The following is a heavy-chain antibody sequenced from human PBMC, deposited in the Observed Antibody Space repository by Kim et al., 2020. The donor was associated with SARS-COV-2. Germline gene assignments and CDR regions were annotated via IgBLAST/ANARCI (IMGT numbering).Heavy chain of an antibody. D-gene: IGHD1-26*01. V-gene: IGHV3-15*01. CDR3: TIEITWDVRPPPH. CDR2: IKSKTDDGTA. CDR1: GFTFSNAW. Sequence: GGSLRLSCAASGFTFSNAWMSWVRQAPGKGLEWVGRIKSKTDDGTAAYGAPVKGRFPISRDDSRNTLYLQMNSLTIEDTAVYYCTIEITWDVRPPPHWGQGSLVTVSS. J-gene: IGHJ4*02.